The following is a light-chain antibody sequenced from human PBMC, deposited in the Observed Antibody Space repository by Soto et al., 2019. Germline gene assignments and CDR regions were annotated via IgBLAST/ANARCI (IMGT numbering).Light chain of an antibody. CDR1: SSDVGGYNY. CDR2: EVS. V-gene: IGLV2-14*01. J-gene: IGLJ3*02. Sequence: QSALTQPASVSGSPGQSITISCTGTSSDVGGYNYVSWYQQHPGKAPRLMIFEVSNRPSGVSHRFSGSKSGNTASLTISGLQPEDEADYFCSSYPGSPNWVFGGGTKLTVL. CDR3: SSYPGSPNWV.